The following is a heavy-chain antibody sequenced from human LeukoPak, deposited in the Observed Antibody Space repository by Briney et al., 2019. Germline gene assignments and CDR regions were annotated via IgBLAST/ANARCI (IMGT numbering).Heavy chain of an antibody. CDR1: GYIFTDYY. Sequence: GASVKVSCKASGYIFTDYYMHWVRQAPGQGLEWMGWINPNSGGTNYAQKFQGRVTMTRDTSISTAYMELSRLRSDDTAVYYCAKGSTSYYYYMDVWGKGTTVTVSS. CDR3: AKGSTSYYYYMDV. J-gene: IGHJ6*03. D-gene: IGHD2-2*01. V-gene: IGHV1-2*02. CDR2: INPNSGGT.